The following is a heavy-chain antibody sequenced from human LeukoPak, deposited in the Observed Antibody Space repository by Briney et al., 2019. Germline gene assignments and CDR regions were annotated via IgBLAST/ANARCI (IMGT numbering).Heavy chain of an antibody. J-gene: IGHJ4*02. V-gene: IGHV3-23*01. Sequence: GSLRLSCAASGFTFSSHAMSWVRQAPGEGLEWVSAISASGDSTYYADSVKGRFTISRDNSKNTVYLQMNSLRAEDTAVYYCAITIAVAGTGGFFDSWSQGTLVTVSS. CDR2: ISASGDST. CDR1: GFTFSSHA. D-gene: IGHD6-19*01. CDR3: AITIAVAGTGGFFDS.